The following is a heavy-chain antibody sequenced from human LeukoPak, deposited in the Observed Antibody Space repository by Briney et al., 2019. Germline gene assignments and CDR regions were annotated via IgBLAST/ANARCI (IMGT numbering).Heavy chain of an antibody. J-gene: IGHJ3*02. Sequence: PGRSLRLSCAASGVTFSSSAMHWVRQAPGKRLEWVAVISYDGSNKYYADSVKGRFTISRDNSKNTLYLQMNSLRAEDTAVYYCARPLIVVVINDAFDIWGQGTMVTVPS. CDR2: ISYDGSNK. V-gene: IGHV3-30-3*01. CDR3: ARPLIVVVINDAFDI. D-gene: IGHD3-22*01. CDR1: GVTFSSSA.